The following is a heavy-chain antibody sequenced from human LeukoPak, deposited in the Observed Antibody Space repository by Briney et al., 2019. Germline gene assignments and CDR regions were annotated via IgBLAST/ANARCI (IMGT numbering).Heavy chain of an antibody. D-gene: IGHD5-18*01. V-gene: IGHV1-69*04. CDR2: IIPILGIA. J-gene: IGHJ4*02. Sequence: GASVKVPCKASGGTFSSYAISWVRQAPGQGLEWMGRIIPILGIANYAQKFQGRVTITADKSTSTAYMELSSLRSEDTAVYYCAERGYSYGTVDYWGQGTLVTVSS. CDR1: GGTFSSYA. CDR3: AERGYSYGTVDY.